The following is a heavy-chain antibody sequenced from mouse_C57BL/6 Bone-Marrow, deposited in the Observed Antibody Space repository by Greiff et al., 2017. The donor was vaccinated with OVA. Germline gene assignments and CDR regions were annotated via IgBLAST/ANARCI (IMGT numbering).Heavy chain of an antibody. J-gene: IGHJ3*01. CDR1: GYSFTGYY. CDR3: ARCWASPFAN. V-gene: IGHV1-42*01. Sequence: EVQLQQSGPELVKPGASVKISCKASGYSFTGYYMNWVKQSPEKSLEWIGEINPSTGGTTYNQKFKAKATLTVDKSSSTAYMQLKSLTSEYSAFYDCARCWASPFANWGQGTRVTVSA. CDR2: INPSTGGT.